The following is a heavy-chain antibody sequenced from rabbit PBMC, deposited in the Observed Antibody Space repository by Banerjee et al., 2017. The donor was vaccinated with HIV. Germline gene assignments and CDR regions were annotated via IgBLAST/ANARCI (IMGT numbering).Heavy chain of an antibody. CDR3: ARAGQYVGYGLNL. J-gene: IGHJ4*01. CDR2: IYAGKGTT. Sequence: QLKETGGGLVQPGGSLTLSCKASGFDFSSYYMNWVRQAPGKGLEWIGTIYAGKGTTYYASWVNGRFTISSHNAQNTLYLQLNSLTAADTATYFCARAGQYVGYGLNLWGPGTLVTVS. V-gene: IGHV1S7*01. CDR1: GFDFSSYY. D-gene: IGHD6-1*01.